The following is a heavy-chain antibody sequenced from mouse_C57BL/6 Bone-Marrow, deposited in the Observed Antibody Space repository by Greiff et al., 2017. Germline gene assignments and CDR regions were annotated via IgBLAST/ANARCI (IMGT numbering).Heavy chain of an antibody. Sequence: EVKLQQSGPVLVKPGASVKMSCKASGYTFTDYYMNWVKQSHGKSLEWIGVINPYNGGTSYNQKFKGKATLTVDKSSSTAYMELNSLTSEDSAVYYCARGDYYAGFAYWGQGTLVTVSA. J-gene: IGHJ3*01. CDR1: GYTFTDYY. CDR2: INPYNGGT. CDR3: ARGDYYAGFAY. V-gene: IGHV1-19*01. D-gene: IGHD1-1*01.